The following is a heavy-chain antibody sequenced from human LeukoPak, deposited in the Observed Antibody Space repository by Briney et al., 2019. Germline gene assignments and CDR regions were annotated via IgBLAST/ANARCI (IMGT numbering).Heavy chain of an antibody. Sequence: GGSLRLSCAASGFTFGSHGMNWVRQAPGKGLEWVSDISGSGGITSYADSVKGRFTISRDNSKNTLYLQMNSLRAEDTAVYSCAKENSGSYYSDYWGQGTLVTVSS. CDR2: ISGSGGIT. D-gene: IGHD3-10*01. V-gene: IGHV3-23*01. CDR1: GFTFGSHG. J-gene: IGHJ4*02. CDR3: AKENSGSYYSDY.